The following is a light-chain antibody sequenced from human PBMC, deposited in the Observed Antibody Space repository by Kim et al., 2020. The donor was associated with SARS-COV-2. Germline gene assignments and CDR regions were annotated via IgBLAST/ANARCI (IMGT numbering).Light chain of an antibody. CDR2: GAS. CDR1: QSVSSSY. CDR3: QQYGSTTPIT. Sequence: EIVLTQSPGTLSLSPGERATLSCRASQSVSSSYLAWYQQKPGQAPRLLIYGASSRATGIPDRFSGSVSGTDFTLTISRLEPEDFAVYYCQQYGSTTPITFGEGTRLEIK. J-gene: IGKJ5*01. V-gene: IGKV3-20*01.